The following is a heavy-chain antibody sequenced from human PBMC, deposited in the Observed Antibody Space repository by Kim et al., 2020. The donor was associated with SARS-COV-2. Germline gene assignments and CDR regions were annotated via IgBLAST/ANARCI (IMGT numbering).Heavy chain of an antibody. CDR3: ARGSIILNNWFDP. D-gene: IGHD3-10*01. V-gene: IGHV1-69*13. CDR2: IIPIFGTA. CDR1: GGTFSSYA. J-gene: IGHJ5*02. Sequence: SVKVSCKASGGTFSSYAISWVRQAPGQGLEWMGGIIPIFGTANYAQKFQGRVTITADESTSTAYMELSSLRSEDTAVYCCARGSIILNNWFDPWGQGTLVTVSS.